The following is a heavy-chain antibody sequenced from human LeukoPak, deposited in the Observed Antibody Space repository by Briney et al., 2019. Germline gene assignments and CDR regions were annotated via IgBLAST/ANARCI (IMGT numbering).Heavy chain of an antibody. CDR1: GFTFSDYS. CDR2: ISRSSGTI. V-gene: IGHV3-48*01. CDR3: ATDPATGTTATSLLAP. Sequence: GGSLRLSCAASGFTFSDYSMNWVRQAPGKGLEWVSYISRSSGTIFYAESVKGRFTISRDNAKNSLYLQMNSLRADDTAVYYCATDPATGTTATSLLAPWGQGTLVTVSS. J-gene: IGHJ5*02. D-gene: IGHD1-1*01.